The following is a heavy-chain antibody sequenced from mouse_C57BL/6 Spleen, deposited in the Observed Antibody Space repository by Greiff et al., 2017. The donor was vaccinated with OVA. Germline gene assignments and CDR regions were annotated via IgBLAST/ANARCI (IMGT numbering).Heavy chain of an antibody. J-gene: IGHJ4*01. CDR2: IDPENGDT. Sequence: EVKLVESGAELVRPGASVKLSCTASGFNIKDDYMHWVKQRPEQGLEWIGWIDPENGDTEYASKFQGKATITADTSSNTAYLQLSSLTSEDTAVYYCTPRGPMDYWGQGTSVTVSS. V-gene: IGHV14-4*01. CDR1: GFNIKDDY. CDR3: TPRGPMDY.